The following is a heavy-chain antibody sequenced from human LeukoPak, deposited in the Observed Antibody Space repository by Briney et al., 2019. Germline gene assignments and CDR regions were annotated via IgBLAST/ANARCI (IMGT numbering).Heavy chain of an antibody. CDR3: ARYSSSSDFSFDY. CDR2: INPNSGGT. D-gene: IGHD6-6*01. CDR1: GYTFTGYY. V-gene: IGHV1-2*02. J-gene: IGHJ4*02. Sequence: GASVKVSCKASGYTFTGYYMHWVRQAPGQGLEWMGWINPNSGGTNYAQKFQGRVTMTRDTPISTAYMELSRLRSDDTAVYYCARYSSSSDFSFDYWGQGTLVTVSS.